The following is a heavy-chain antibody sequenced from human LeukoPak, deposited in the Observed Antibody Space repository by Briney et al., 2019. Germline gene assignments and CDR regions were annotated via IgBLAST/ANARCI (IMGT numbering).Heavy chain of an antibody. D-gene: IGHD3-9*01. CDR3: ALGVIIKVPWFDP. V-gene: IGHV4-30-4*01. Sequence: PSQTLSLTCTVSGGSISSGDYYWSWIRQPPGKGLEWIGYIYYSGSTYYNPSLKSRVTISVDTSKNQFSLKLSSVTAADTAVYYCALGVIIKVPWFDPWGQGTLVTVSS. J-gene: IGHJ5*02. CDR2: IYYSGST. CDR1: GGSISSGDYY.